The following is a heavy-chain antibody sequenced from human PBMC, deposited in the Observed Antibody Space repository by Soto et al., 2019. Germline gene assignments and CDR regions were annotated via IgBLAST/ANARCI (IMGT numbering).Heavy chain of an antibody. V-gene: IGHV4-30-4*01. J-gene: IGHJ5*02. Sequence: QVYLEESGPGLVKPSQTLSLTCTVSGGSISSGDDYWSWIRQPPGKGLEWIGCIYFSGSTHYNPSLKSRVTMSVDTSNNQFSLRLSSVTAADTAVYYCARVDLSGYYPNWFDPWGQGTLVTVFS. CDR2: IYFSGST. CDR3: ARVDLSGYYPNWFDP. CDR1: GGSISSGDDY. D-gene: IGHD3-9*01.